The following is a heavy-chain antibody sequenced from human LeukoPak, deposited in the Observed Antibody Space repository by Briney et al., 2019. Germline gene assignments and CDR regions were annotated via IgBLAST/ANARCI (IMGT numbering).Heavy chain of an antibody. CDR2: ISSSGSTI. V-gene: IGHV3-11*04. CDR3: AREHSSGWFFDY. CDR1: GFTFGDYS. J-gene: IGHJ4*02. Sequence: GRSLRLSCTASGFTFGDYSMNWVRQAPGKGLEWVSYISSSGSTIYYADSVKGRFTISRDNAKNSLYLQMNSLRAEDTAVYYCAREHSSGWFFDYWGQGTLVTVSS. D-gene: IGHD6-19*01.